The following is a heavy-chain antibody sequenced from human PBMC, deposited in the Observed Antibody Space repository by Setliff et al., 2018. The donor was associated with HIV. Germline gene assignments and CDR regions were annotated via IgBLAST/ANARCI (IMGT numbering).Heavy chain of an antibody. CDR3: ARHFSIFGVTIISNDAFDI. Sequence: SETLSLTCTVSGGSIKSGHYYWGWVRQPPGKGLEWIGSVYYSGTTYYNPSLTSRVTISVDTSKNQFSLKLTSVTAADTALYYCARHFSIFGVTIISNDAFDIWGRGTMVTVSS. CDR1: GGSIKSGHYY. CDR2: VYYSGTT. J-gene: IGHJ3*02. V-gene: IGHV4-39*01. D-gene: IGHD3-3*01.